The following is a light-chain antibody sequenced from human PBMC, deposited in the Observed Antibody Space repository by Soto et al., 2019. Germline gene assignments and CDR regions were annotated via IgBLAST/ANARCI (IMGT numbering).Light chain of an antibody. CDR3: FSFTSTNTNV. Sequence: QSAWRQPASVSGSPGNSFTISCTGTSSDFGSYRFVSWYQHHPGKVPKVIIYETSKRPSGVSDRFSGSKSGNTASLTISGLQAEDEADYYCFSFTSTNTNVFGSGTKVTVL. CDR2: ETS. J-gene: IGLJ1*01. V-gene: IGLV2-23*01. CDR1: SSDFGSYRF.